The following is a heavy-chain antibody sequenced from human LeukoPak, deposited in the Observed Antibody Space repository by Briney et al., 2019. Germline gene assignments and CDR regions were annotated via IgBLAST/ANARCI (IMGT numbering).Heavy chain of an antibody. V-gene: IGHV3-30*18. D-gene: IGHD1-26*01. CDR1: GFTFSSYG. J-gene: IGHJ4*02. CDR3: AKDLRSYPILDY. CDR2: ISYDGSNK. Sequence: GRSLRLSCAASGFTFSSYGMHWVRQAPGKGLEWVAVISYDGSNKYYADSVKGRFTISRDNSKNTLYLQMNSLRAEDTAVYYCAKDLRSYPILDYWGQGTLVTVSS.